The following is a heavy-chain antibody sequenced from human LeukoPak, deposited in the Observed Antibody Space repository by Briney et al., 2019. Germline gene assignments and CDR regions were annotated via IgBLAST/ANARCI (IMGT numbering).Heavy chain of an antibody. CDR1: GGSISSGDYY. V-gene: IGHV4-30-4*01. CDR3: ARGLRQLTYYFDY. D-gene: IGHD6-13*01. Sequence: SQTLSLTCTVSGGSISSGDYYWSWIRQPPGKGLEWIAYMYYSGSTYYNPSLKSRVTMSADTSKNQLSLKLSSVTAADTAVYYCARGLRQLTYYFDYWGQGTLVTVSS. J-gene: IGHJ4*02. CDR2: MYYSGST.